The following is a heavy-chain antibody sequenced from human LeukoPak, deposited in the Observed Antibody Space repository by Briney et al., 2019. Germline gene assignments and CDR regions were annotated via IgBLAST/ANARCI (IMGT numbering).Heavy chain of an antibody. CDR3: ARDPPGYYGSGRH. V-gene: IGHV1-69*13. CDR1: GGTFSSYA. D-gene: IGHD3-10*01. CDR2: IIPIFGTA. J-gene: IGHJ4*02. Sequence: SVKVSCKASGGTFSSYAISWVRQAPGQGLEWMGGIIPIFGTANYAQKFQGRVAITADESTSTAYMELSSLRSEDTAVYYCARDPPGYYGSGRHWGQGTLVTVSS.